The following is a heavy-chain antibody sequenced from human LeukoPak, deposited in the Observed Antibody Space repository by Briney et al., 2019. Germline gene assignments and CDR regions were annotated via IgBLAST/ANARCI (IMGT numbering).Heavy chain of an antibody. CDR2: ISWNSGSI. D-gene: IGHD3-10*01. J-gene: IGHJ4*02. V-gene: IGHV3-9*01. Sequence: HAGRSLRLSCAASGFTFDDYAMHWLRQAPGKGLECVSGISWNSGSIGYADSVKGRFTIYSDNAKNSLYLQMNSLRDEDTALYYCAKDIYGSGATFDYWGQGTLVTVSS. CDR1: GFTFDDYA. CDR3: AKDIYGSGATFDY.